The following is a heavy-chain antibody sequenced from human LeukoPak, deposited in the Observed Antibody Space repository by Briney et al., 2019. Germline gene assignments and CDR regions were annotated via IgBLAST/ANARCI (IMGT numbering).Heavy chain of an antibody. CDR2: INPNSGGT. J-gene: IGHJ3*02. CDR1: GYTFTGYY. D-gene: IGHD1-26*01. Sequence: EASVKVSCKASGYTFTGYYMHWVRQAPGQGLEWMGWINPNSGGTNYAQKFQGRVTITRDTSISTAYMELSRLRSDDTAVYSCAREESWDAFDIWGQGTMVTVSS. CDR3: AREESWDAFDI. V-gene: IGHV1-2*02.